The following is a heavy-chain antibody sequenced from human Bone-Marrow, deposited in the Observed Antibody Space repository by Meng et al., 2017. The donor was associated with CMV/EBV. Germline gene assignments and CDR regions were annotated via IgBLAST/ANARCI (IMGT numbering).Heavy chain of an antibody. CDR1: GFTFSSYA. D-gene: IGHD2-2*02. CDR3: ARAKMYCSSTSCYRGYFDY. CDR2: ISGSGGST. Sequence: GESLKISCAASGFTFSSYAMSWVRQAPGKGLEWVSAISGSGGSTYYADSVKGRFTISRDNSKNTLYLQMNSLRAEDTAVYYCARAKMYCSSTSCYRGYFDYWGQGTLVTVSS. J-gene: IGHJ4*02. V-gene: IGHV3-23*01.